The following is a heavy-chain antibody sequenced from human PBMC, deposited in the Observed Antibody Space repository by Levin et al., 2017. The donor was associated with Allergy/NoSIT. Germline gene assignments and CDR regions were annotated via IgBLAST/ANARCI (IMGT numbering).Heavy chain of an antibody. CDR3: ARKLRGNSPDDAFDI. CDR2: IDQDGRQR. CDR1: GFIFRDYW. D-gene: IGHD5-12*01. J-gene: IGHJ3*02. V-gene: IGHV3-7*03. Sequence: GGSLRLSCAAAGFIFRDYWMTWVRQTPGRGLEWVANIDQDGRQRYYVDSVKGRFTISRDNANNSVYLEMNYLREDDTAVYYCARKLRGNSPDDAFDIWGHGTMVT.